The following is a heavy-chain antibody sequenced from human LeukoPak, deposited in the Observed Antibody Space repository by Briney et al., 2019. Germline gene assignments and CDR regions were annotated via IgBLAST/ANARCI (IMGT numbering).Heavy chain of an antibody. CDR3: AKAGYYDSSGYYYYFDS. D-gene: IGHD3-22*01. V-gene: IGHV3-30*04. Sequence: GGSLRLSCAASGFTFGSYAMHWVRQAPGKGLEWVPVTSNDGTNKYYADSVKGRFTISRDNSKNTVYLQMNSLGVEDTAAHYCAKAGYYDSSGYYYYFDSWGQGTLVTVSS. J-gene: IGHJ4*02. CDR1: GFTFGSYA. CDR2: TSNDGTNK.